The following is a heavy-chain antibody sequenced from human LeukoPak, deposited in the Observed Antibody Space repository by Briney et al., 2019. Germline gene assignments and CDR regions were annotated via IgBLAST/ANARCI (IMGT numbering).Heavy chain of an antibody. Sequence: GASLRLSCAASGPTFSSSATSWVRHPPGKGLEWGLAISGSGGNTYYADTVKDHFTIYRDNSKNALYLQMNSLRAEDTAVYDCAKVMDGSGSRLTTSTGFDPWGQGTLVTVSS. D-gene: IGHD3-10*01. CDR1: GPTFSSSA. CDR2: ISGSGGNT. CDR3: AKVMDGSGSRLTTSTGFDP. J-gene: IGHJ5*02. V-gene: IGHV3-23*01.